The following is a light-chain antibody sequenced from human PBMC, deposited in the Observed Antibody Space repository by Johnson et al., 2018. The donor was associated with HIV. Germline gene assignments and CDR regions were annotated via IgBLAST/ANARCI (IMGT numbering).Light chain of an antibody. Sequence: QSALTQPPSLSAAPGQRVSISCSGNSSNIENYFVSWYQQLPGAAPRLLIYEDNKRPSGIPDRFSGSKSGASATLGITGLQTGDEADYYCGTWDSSLSAGGANYVFGTGTKVTVL. CDR3: GTWDSSLSAGGANYV. V-gene: IGLV1-51*02. CDR1: SSNIENYF. J-gene: IGLJ1*01. CDR2: EDN.